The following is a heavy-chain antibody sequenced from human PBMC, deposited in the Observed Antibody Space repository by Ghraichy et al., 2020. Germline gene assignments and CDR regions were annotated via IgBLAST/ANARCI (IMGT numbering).Heavy chain of an antibody. CDR3: ARADNDGGAYYDSSGYYHRNYYYGMDV. D-gene: IGHD3-22*01. V-gene: IGHV6-1*01. J-gene: IGHJ6*02. CDR2: TYYRSKWYN. Sequence: SQTLSLTCAISGDSVSSNSAAWNWIRQSPSRGLEWLGRTYYRSKWYNDYAVSVKSRITINPDTSKNQFSLQLNSVTPEDTAVYYCARADNDGGAYYDSSGYYHRNYYYGMDVWGQGTTVTVSS. CDR1: GDSVSSNSAA.